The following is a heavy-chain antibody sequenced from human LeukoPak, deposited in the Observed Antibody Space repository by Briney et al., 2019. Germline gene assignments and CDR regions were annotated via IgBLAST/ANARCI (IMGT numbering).Heavy chain of an antibody. D-gene: IGHD5-24*01. V-gene: IGHV1-46*01. CDR3: ARDISARDAAWWFDP. J-gene: IGHJ5*02. Sequence: ASVKVSCKAFVYTFTNNFMHWVRQAPGQGPEWMALISPTGSFTAYAQKFQGRVTLTRDLSTSTDYLELRSMRSEVTAVYYCARDISARDAAWWFDPWGQGTLVTVSS. CDR2: ISPTGSFT. CDR1: VYTFTNNF.